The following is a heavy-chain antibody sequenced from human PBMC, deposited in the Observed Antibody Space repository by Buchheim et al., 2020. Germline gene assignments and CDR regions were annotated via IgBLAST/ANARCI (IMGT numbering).Heavy chain of an antibody. CDR2: INTDGTNI. Sequence: EVQLVESGGGLVQPGGSLRLSCAASGFTFRTYWMYWVRQAPGKGLVCVSRINTDGTNISYEDSVKGRFTVSRDTANNTLYMQMNSLRAEDTALYYCSRSGIDYWGQGAL. J-gene: IGHJ4*02. D-gene: IGHD2-15*01. CDR3: SRSGIDY. V-gene: IGHV3-74*01. CDR1: GFTFRTYW.